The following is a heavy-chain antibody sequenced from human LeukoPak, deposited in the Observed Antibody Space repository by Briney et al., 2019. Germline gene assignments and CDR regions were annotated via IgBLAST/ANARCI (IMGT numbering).Heavy chain of an antibody. CDR3: AREGGGAARPPFDY. CDR1: EFTFDNYA. D-gene: IGHD6-6*01. CDR2: ISGSGGST. J-gene: IGHJ4*02. Sequence: PGGSLRLSCAASEFTFDNYAMSWVRQAPGKGLEWVSAISGSGGSTYYADSVKGRFTISRDNAKNSLYLQMNSLRAEDTAVYYCAREGGGAARPPFDYWGQGTLVTVSS. V-gene: IGHV3-23*01.